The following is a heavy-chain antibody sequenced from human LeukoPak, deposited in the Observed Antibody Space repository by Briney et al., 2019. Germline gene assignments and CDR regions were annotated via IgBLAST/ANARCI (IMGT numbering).Heavy chain of an antibody. CDR3: ARDRYYYGSGFRTADAFDI. Sequence: GASVKVSCKASGYTFTSYGISWVRQAPGQGLEGRGWISAYNGNTNYAQKLQGRVTMTTDTSTSTAYMELRSLRSDDTAVYYCARDRYYYGSGFRTADAFDIWGQGTMVTVSS. J-gene: IGHJ3*02. D-gene: IGHD3-10*01. CDR1: GYTFTSYG. CDR2: ISAYNGNT. V-gene: IGHV1-18*01.